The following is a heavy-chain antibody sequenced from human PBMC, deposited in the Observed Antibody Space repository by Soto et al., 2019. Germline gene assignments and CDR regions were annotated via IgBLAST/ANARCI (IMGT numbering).Heavy chain of an antibody. D-gene: IGHD2-2*01. CDR3: ARLHCDSPNCVPLDP. J-gene: IGHJ5*02. CDR1: GGSIRDDRYY. CDR2: IYYSGTS. V-gene: IGHV4-39*01. Sequence: QLQLQESGPGLVKPSETLSLTCTVSGGSIRDDRYYWGWIRQPPGKGLEWIGSIYYSGTSSYNPSLKSRVTMSVDTSKKQLSLRLSSVTAAATAVYYCARLHCDSPNCVPLDPWGQGTLVIVSS.